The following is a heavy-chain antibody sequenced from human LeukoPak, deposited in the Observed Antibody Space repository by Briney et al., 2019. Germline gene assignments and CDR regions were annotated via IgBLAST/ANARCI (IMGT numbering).Heavy chain of an antibody. J-gene: IGHJ4*02. V-gene: IGHV1-18*01. CDR2: ISSNSDNT. CDR1: GYTFTSYG. Sequence: ASVKVSCKATGYTFTSYGISWVRQAPGQGLEWMGWISSNSDNTNYAQKLRGRVTMTTDTSTSTAYMELRSLRSDDTALYFCARDWGSIKAIADYWGQGTLVTVSP. CDR3: ARDWGSIKAIADY. D-gene: IGHD7-27*01.